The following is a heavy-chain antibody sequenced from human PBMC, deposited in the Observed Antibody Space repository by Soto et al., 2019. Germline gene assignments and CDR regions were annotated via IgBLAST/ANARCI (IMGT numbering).Heavy chain of an antibody. CDR3: ARESGGLTPRGYFHH. V-gene: IGHV3-21*01. CDR1: GFTFSSYS. J-gene: IGHJ1*01. CDR2: ISSSSSYI. D-gene: IGHD2-15*01. Sequence: GGSLRLSCAASGFTFSSYSMNWVRQAPGKGLEWVSSISSSSSYIYYADSVKGRFTISRDNAKNSLYLQMNSLRAEDTAVYYCARESGGLTPRGYFHHWGQGTLVTVSS.